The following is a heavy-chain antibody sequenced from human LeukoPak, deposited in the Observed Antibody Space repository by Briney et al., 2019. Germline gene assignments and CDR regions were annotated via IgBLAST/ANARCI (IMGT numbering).Heavy chain of an antibody. CDR1: GFTFSSDG. CDR2: ISYDGSNK. CDR3: AREGGDYGDYVQDYYYGMDV. J-gene: IGHJ6*04. D-gene: IGHD4-17*01. Sequence: GGSLRLSCAASGFTFSSDGMHCVRQAPGKGLEWVAVISYDGSNKYYADSVKGRFTISRDNAKNSLYLQMNSLRAEDTAVYYCAREGGDYGDYVQDYYYGMDVWGKGTTVTVSS. V-gene: IGHV3-30*03.